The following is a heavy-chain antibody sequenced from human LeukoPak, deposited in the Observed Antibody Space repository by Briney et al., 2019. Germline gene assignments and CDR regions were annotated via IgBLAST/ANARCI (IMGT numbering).Heavy chain of an antibody. CDR3: AKAGLNYDSSGYYNYFDY. CDR2: ISGSGGST. Sequence: GGSLRLSCAASGFTFSSYAMSWVRQAPGKGLEWVSAISGSGGSTYCADSVKGRFTISRDNSKNTLYLQMNSLRAEDTAVYYCAKAGLNYDSSGYYNYFDYWGQGTLVTVSS. J-gene: IGHJ4*02. CDR1: GFTFSSYA. V-gene: IGHV3-23*01. D-gene: IGHD3-22*01.